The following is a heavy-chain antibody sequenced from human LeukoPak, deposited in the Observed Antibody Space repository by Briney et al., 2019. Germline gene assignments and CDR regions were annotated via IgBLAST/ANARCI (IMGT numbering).Heavy chain of an antibody. CDR3: ARGDIVVVVAATDFDY. Sequence: GRSLRLSCAASGFTFSSYAMHWVRQAPGKGLEWVAIIWYDGSNKYYADSVKGRFTISRDNSKNTLYLQMNSLRVEDTAVYYCARGDIVVVVAATDFDYWGQGTLVTVSS. CDR1: GFTFSSYA. V-gene: IGHV3-33*01. CDR2: IWYDGSNK. D-gene: IGHD2-15*01. J-gene: IGHJ4*02.